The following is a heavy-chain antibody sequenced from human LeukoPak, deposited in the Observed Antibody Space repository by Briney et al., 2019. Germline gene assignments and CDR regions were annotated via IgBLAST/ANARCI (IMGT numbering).Heavy chain of an antibody. CDR2: IYHSGST. CDR1: GGSISSGGYY. CDR3: ARGYCSSTSCFRLGWFDP. Sequence: SETLSLTCTVSGGSISSGGYYWSWIRQPPGKGLEWIGYIYHSGSTYYNPSLKSRVTISVDRSKNQFSLKLSSVTAADTAVYYCARGYCSSTSCFRLGWFDPWGQGTLVTVSS. D-gene: IGHD2-2*01. J-gene: IGHJ5*02. V-gene: IGHV4-30-2*01.